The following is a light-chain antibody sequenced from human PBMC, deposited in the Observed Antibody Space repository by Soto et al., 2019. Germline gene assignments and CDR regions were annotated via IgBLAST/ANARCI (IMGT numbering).Light chain of an antibody. J-gene: IGKJ1*01. CDR3: HQYGSSPRT. CDR1: QSVSSNF. CDR2: GAS. V-gene: IGKV3-20*01. Sequence: EIVLTQSPGTLSLSPGDRATLSCRASQSVSSNFLAWYQQKPGQAPRLLIYGASSRATGIPDRFSGSGSGTDFTLTSRRLEPEDFAMYYCHQYGSSPRTFGQGTKVEIK.